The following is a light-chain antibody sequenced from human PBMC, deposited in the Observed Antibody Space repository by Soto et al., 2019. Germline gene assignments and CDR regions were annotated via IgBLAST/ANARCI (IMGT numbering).Light chain of an antibody. CDR3: QQYGSSPPIT. V-gene: IGKV3-20*01. J-gene: IGKJ5*01. CDR2: GAS. CDR1: RTVSNRY. Sequence: EIVLKQSPGTLSLTRGERATLSWRASRTVSNRYLAWYQEKPGQAPRLLISGASSRATGIPDRISGSGSGTDFTLTISRLEPEDFAVYYCQQYGSSPPITFGQGTRLEIK.